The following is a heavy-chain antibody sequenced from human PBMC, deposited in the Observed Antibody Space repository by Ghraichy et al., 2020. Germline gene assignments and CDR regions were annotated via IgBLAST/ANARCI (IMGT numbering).Heavy chain of an antibody. D-gene: IGHD1-26*01. CDR3: ARDVPPTVGGTGYFQH. CDR1: GYSISSGYY. CDR2: IHHSGST. J-gene: IGHJ1*01. V-gene: IGHV4-38-2*02. Sequence: LSLTCTVSGYSISSGYYWGWIRQPPGKGLEWIGSIHHSGSTYYNPSLKSRVTISVDTSKNQFSLRLKSVTAADTAMYYCARDVPPTVGGTGYFQHWGQSTLVTVSS.